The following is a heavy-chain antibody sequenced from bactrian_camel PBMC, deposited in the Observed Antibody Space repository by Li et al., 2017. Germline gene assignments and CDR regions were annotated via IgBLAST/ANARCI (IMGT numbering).Heavy chain of an antibody. CDR3: ATHGYTWGYYY. Sequence: QVQLVESGGDLVQPGGSLRLSCAASGFIFSNYTMSWVHQAPGKGLEWVSSIYSDGSNIYYADSVKGRFTISRDNAKNTVYLQMNSLKPEDTALYYCATHGYTWGYYYWGQGTQVTVS. CDR1: GFIFSNYT. V-gene: IGHV3-2*01. D-gene: IGHD3*01. CDR2: IYSDGSNI. J-gene: IGHJ4*01.